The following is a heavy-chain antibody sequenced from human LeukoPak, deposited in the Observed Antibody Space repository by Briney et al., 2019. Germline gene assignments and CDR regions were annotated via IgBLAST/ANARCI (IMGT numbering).Heavy chain of an antibody. Sequence: SETLSLTCSVSDGSIRTYYWSWIRQSPGQGLEWIGNIYYRGDIDYNPSLKSRVIISIDTSKNQFSLKVTSLTAADTAVYYCATNKDWAEADWGQGTLVIVSS. CDR3: ATNKDWAEAD. V-gene: IGHV4-59*03. CDR2: IYYRGDI. CDR1: DGSIRTYY. J-gene: IGHJ4*02. D-gene: IGHD3/OR15-3a*01.